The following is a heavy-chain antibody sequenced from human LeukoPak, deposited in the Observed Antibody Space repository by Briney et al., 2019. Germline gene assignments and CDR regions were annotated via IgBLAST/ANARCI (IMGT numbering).Heavy chain of an antibody. Sequence: SETLSLTCTVSGGSISSSSFYWGWIRQPPGKGLEWIANIHSSGSTYYNPSLKSRFTISIDTSGNQFSLKLSSVTAADTAVYFCARSQSWFRSTDYWGQGIPVTVSS. CDR2: IHSSGST. CDR1: GGSISSSSFY. V-gene: IGHV4-39*01. D-gene: IGHD3-10*01. J-gene: IGHJ4*02. CDR3: ARSQSWFRSTDY.